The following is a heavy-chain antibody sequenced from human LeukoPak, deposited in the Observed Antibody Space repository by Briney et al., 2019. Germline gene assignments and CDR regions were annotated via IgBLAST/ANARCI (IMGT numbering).Heavy chain of an antibody. D-gene: IGHD3-3*01. V-gene: IGHV1-46*01. CDR3: ARCDFWSGYYTYYYYYGMDV. CDR2: INPSGGST. CDR1: GYTFTSYY. Sequence: ASVKVSCKASGYTFTSYYMHWVRQAPGQGLEWMGIINPSGGSTSYAQKFQGRVTMTRDTSTSTVYMELSSLRSGDTAVYYCARCDFWSGYYTYYYYYGMDVWGQGTTVTVSS. J-gene: IGHJ6*02.